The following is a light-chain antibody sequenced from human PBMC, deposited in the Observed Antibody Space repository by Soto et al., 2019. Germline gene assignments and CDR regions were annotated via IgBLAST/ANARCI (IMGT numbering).Light chain of an antibody. V-gene: IGKV3-20*01. CDR1: QSVSSSY. J-gene: IGKJ4*02. CDR3: QQYGDSPLT. Sequence: EIVLPQSPGTLSLSPGERATLSCRGSQSVSSSYLAWYQQKPGQTPRLLIYGASSRATGIPDRFRGSGSGTDFTLTISRLEHEDLAVYHGQQYGDSPLTCGGGTKVHI. CDR2: GAS.